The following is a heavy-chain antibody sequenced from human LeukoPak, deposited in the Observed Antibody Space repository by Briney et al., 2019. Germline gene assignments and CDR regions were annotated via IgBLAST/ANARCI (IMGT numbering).Heavy chain of an antibody. CDR3: ARVLGWDHINGYFDS. CDR1: GFTFSSYE. J-gene: IGHJ4*02. V-gene: IGHV3-48*03. D-gene: IGHD1-26*01. CDR2: ISSSGSTI. Sequence: GGSLRLSCAASGFTFSSYEMNWVRQAPGKGLEWVSYISSSGSTIYHADSVKGRFTISTDNAKNSLHLQMNSLRTEDTAVYYCARVLGWDHINGYFDSWGPGTLVTVSS.